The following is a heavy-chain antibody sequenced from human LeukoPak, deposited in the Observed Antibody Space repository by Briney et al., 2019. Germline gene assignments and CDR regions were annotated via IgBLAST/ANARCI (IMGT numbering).Heavy chain of an antibody. CDR3: ARGFVYLWSGYLSDGENYHWFDP. V-gene: IGHV7-4-1*02. CDR1: GYTFTSYT. D-gene: IGHD3-3*01. CDR2: INTNTGNP. J-gene: IGHJ5*02. Sequence: ASVKVSCKASGYTFTSYTMNWVRQAPGQGLEWMGWINTNTGNPTYAQGFTGRFVFSLDTSVSTAYLQISSLKAEDTAVYYCARGFVYLWSGYLSDGENYHWFDPWGQGTLVTVSS.